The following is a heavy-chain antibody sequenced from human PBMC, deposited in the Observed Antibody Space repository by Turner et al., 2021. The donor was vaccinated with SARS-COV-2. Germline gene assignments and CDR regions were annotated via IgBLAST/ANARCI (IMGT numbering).Heavy chain of an antibody. CDR2: IYYSVST. CDR3: ARREYQLLFDY. V-gene: IGHV4-4*02. Sequence: QVPLQESGPRLVKPSGTLSLTCAVSGGSYSSSNWWIWVRQPPGKGLEWSGEIYYSVSTNYNPPLMSRFTITVDKSKNQLSLKLSSVTAADTAVYYCARREYQLLFDYWGQGTLVTVSS. J-gene: IGHJ4*02. D-gene: IGHD2-2*01. CDR1: GGSYSSSNW.